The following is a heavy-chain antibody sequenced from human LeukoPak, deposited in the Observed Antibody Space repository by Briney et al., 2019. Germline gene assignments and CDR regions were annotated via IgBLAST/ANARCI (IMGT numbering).Heavy chain of an antibody. CDR2: INPNSGGT. CDR1: GYTFTDYY. V-gene: IGHV1-2*06. D-gene: IGHD2/OR15-2a*01. Sequence: GASVKVSYKASGYTFTDYYMHWVRQAPGQGLEWVGRINPNSGGTNYAQKFQGRVTMTRDTSISTAYMELTRLTSDDTAVYYCAKAKTIVGTFGFDYWGQGTLVTVSS. J-gene: IGHJ4*02. CDR3: AKAKTIVGTFGFDY.